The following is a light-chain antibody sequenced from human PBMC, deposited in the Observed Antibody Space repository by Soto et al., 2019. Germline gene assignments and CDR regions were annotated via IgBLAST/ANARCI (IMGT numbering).Light chain of an antibody. CDR1: DIGSYS. V-gene: IGLV3-21*02. J-gene: IGLJ2*01. CDR3: QVWDSSSDHAV. CDR2: DDS. Sequence: SYELTQPPSVSVAPGQRARITCGGNDIGSYSVHWYQQRPRQAPVLVVYDDSDRPSGIPERFAGSYSGNTATLAISRVAVGDDADYYCQVWDSSSDHAVFGGGTKLTVL.